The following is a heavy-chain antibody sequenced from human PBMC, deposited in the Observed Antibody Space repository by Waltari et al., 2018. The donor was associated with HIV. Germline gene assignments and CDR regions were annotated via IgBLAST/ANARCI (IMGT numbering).Heavy chain of an antibody. CDR3: ARGPSLRAFRGNLYFNSSLDV. CDR1: GGSFSGFY. V-gene: IGHV4-34*02. CDR2: IDQSGAS. Sequence: QVQLQQWGAGQVKPSETLSLTCLLSGGSFSGFYWTLVRHPPGKGLEWIGEIDQSGASRFNPSLKRRITISMDTSRSHFALKLSPVSPADTAVYYCARGPSLRAFRGNLYFNSSLDVWGQGTTVTVSS. D-gene: IGHD1-1*01. J-gene: IGHJ6*02.